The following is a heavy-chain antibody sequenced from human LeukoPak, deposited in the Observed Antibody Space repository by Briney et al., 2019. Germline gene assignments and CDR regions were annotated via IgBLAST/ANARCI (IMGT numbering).Heavy chain of an antibody. V-gene: IGHV4-34*01. CDR3: ARQYSGSFLDI. CDR2: INHSGST. D-gene: IGHD1-26*01. J-gene: IGHJ3*02. CDR1: GGSFSGYY. Sequence: SETLSLTCAVYGGSFSGYYWSWIRQPPGKGLEWIGEINHSGSTNYNASLKSRVTISVDTSKNQCSLKLSSVTAADTAVYYCARQYSGSFLDIWGQGTMVTVSS.